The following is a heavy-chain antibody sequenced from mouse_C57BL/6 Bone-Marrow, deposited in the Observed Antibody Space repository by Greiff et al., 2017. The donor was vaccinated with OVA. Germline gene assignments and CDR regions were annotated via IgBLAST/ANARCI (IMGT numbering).Heavy chain of an antibody. J-gene: IGHJ4*01. V-gene: IGHV5-9-1*02. Sequence: EVQGVESGEGLVKPGGSLKLSCAASGFTFSSYAMSWVRQTPEKRLEWVAYISSGGDYISYADTVQGRFTISRDNARNTLYLQSSSRKSENTAMYYCTRDGYYAMDYWGQGTSVTVSS. CDR2: ISSGGDYI. CDR1: GFTFSSYA. D-gene: IGHD2-3*01. CDR3: TRDGYYAMDY.